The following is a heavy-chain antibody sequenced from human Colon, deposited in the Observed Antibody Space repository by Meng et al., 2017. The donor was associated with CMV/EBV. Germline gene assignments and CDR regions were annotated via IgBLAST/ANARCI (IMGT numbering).Heavy chain of an antibody. CDR3: ARSYYYDRNGYFYY. D-gene: IGHD3-22*01. CDR1: GYTFTGYY. CDR2: IDPTNGGT. J-gene: IGHJ4*02. Sequence: KASGYTFTGYYLHWVRQAPGQGLEWMGRIDPTNGGTNYAQTFQGRVTMTRDTSISTAYMELRRLRSDDTAMYYCARSYYYDRNGYFYYWGQGTLVTVSS. V-gene: IGHV1-2*06.